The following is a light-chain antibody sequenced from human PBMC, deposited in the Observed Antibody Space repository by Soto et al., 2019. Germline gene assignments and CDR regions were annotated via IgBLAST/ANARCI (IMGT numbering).Light chain of an antibody. CDR1: QSVSSN. Sequence: EIVMTQSPDTLSVSPGERATLSCRASQSVSSNLAWYQQNPGQAPRLLIYGASSRATGIPARFSGSGSGTEFTLTISSLQSEDFAVYYCQQYNKWPPYTFGQGTKLEIK. V-gene: IGKV3-15*01. CDR3: QQYNKWPPYT. CDR2: GAS. J-gene: IGKJ2*01.